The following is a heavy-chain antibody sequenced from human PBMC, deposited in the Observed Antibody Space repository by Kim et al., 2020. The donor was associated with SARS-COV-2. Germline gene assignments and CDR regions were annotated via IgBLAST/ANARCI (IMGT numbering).Heavy chain of an antibody. D-gene: IGHD3-22*01. Sequence: YYADSVKGRFTISRDNSKNTLYLQMNSLRAEDTAVYYCAKTTYYYDSSGYWGQGTLVTVSS. J-gene: IGHJ4*02. V-gene: IGHV3-23*01. CDR3: AKTTYYYDSSGY.